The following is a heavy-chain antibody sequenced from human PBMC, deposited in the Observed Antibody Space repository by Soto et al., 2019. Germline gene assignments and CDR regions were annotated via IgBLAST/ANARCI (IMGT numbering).Heavy chain of an antibody. Sequence: VQLLESGGGLVQPGGSLRLSCEASGFTFSSYAMSWVRQAPGKGLEWVSGIVASGSRTYYADSVKGRFTISRDNSRNTVFLQMNRTRAEDTALYCCANSHTPLSRFDDWGQGILVTVSS. CDR2: IVASGSRT. J-gene: IGHJ4*02. CDR1: GFTFSSYA. V-gene: IGHV3-23*01. CDR3: ANSHTPLSRFDD. D-gene: IGHD3-9*01.